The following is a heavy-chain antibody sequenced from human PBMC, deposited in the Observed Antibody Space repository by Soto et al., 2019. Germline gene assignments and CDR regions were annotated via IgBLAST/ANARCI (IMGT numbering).Heavy chain of an antibody. D-gene: IGHD5-12*01. CDR3: ARGGSRWLQFLGYFDY. J-gene: IGHJ4*02. CDR1: GGSFSGYY. V-gene: IGHV4-34*01. Sequence: SETLSLTCAVYGGSFSGYYWSWIRQPPGKGLEWIGEINHSGSTNYNPSLKSRVTISVDTSKNQFSLKLSSVTAADTAVYYCARGGSRWLQFLGYFDYWGQGTLVTVSS. CDR2: INHSGST.